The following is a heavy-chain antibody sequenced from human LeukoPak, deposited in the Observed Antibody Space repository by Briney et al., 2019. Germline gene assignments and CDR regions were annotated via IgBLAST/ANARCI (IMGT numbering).Heavy chain of an antibody. V-gene: IGHV1-8*02. Sequence: VKVSCKASGYTFTGYYMHWVRQAPGQGLEWMGWMNPNSGNTGYAQKFQGRVTITRNTSISTAYMELSSLRSEDTAVYYCARFVPYDGEDYWGQGTLVTVSS. D-gene: IGHD3-10*01. CDR3: ARFVPYDGEDY. CDR1: GYTFTGYY. CDR2: MNPNSGNT. J-gene: IGHJ4*02.